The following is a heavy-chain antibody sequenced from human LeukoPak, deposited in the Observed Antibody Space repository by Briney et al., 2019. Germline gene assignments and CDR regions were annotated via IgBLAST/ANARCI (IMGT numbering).Heavy chain of an antibody. D-gene: IGHD3-22*01. V-gene: IGHV1-18*01. J-gene: IGHJ3*02. CDR1: GYTFTSYD. Sequence: ASVKVSCKASGYTFTSYDINWVRQAPGQGLEWMGWISAYNGNTNYAQKLQGRVTMTTDTSTSTAYMELRSLRSDDTAVYYCAREYYYDSSGWGAFDIWGQGTMVTVSS. CDR3: AREYYYDSSGWGAFDI. CDR2: ISAYNGNT.